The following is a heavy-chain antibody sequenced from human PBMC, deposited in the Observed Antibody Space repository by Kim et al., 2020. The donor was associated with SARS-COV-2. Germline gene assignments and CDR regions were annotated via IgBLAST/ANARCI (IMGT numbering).Heavy chain of an antibody. D-gene: IGHD3-3*01. CDR1: GGSISSSSYY. CDR3: AGQQPNTIFGVVTLGGGFDP. Sequence: SETLSLTCTVSGGSISSSSYYWGWIRQPPGKGLEWIGSIYYSGSTYYNPSLKSRVTISVDTSKNQFSLKLSSVTAADTAVYYCAGQQPNTIFGVVTLGGGFDPWGQGTLVTVSS. CDR2: IYYSGST. J-gene: IGHJ5*02. V-gene: IGHV4-39*01.